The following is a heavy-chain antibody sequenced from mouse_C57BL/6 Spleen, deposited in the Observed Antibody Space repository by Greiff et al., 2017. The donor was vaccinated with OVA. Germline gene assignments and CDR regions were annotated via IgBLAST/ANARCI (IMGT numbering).Heavy chain of an antibody. CDR3: AMNYGSSYAAWFAY. J-gene: IGHJ3*01. D-gene: IGHD1-1*01. CDR1: GYTFTSYW. CDR2: IYPGSGST. V-gene: IGHV1-55*01. Sequence: VQLQQPGAELVKPGASVKMSCKASGYTFTSYWITWVKQRPGQGLEWIGDIYPGSGSTNYNEKFKSKATLTVDTSSSTAYMQLSSLTSEDSAVYYCAMNYGSSYAAWFAYWGQGTLVTVSA.